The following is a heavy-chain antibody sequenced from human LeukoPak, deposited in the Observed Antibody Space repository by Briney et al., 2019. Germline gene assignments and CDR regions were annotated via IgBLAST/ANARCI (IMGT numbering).Heavy chain of an antibody. CDR2: ISSSGSTI. V-gene: IGHV3-48*04. CDR1: GFTFSSYS. CDR3: ARDPYYYTDV. Sequence: PGGSLRLSCAASGFTFSSYSMNWVRQAPGKGLEWVSYISSSGSTIYYADSVKGRFTISRDNAKNSLYLQMNSLRAEDTAVYYCARDPYYYTDVWGKGTTVTVSS. J-gene: IGHJ6*03.